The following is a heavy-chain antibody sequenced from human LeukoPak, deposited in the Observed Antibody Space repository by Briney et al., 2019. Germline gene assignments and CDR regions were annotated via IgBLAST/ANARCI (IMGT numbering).Heavy chain of an antibody. D-gene: IGHD3/OR15-3a*01. V-gene: IGHV3-23*01. J-gene: IGHJ4*02. CDR3: AKGRALWTYDFDS. CDR2: IGDSGDKS. CDR1: GFTFSRYA. Sequence: PGGSLRLSCAASGFTFSRYAMTWVRRAPGKGLEWVSTIGDSGDKSYYPDSVKGRFTISRDLSKDMLFLEMLNLRAEDTAVYYCAKGRALWTYDFDSWGQGTLVTVSS.